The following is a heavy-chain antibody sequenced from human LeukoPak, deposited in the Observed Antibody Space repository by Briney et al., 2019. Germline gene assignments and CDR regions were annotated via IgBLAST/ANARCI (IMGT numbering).Heavy chain of an antibody. CDR3: ARDLGGHSGYDSDY. CDR2: IYSGGST. D-gene: IGHD5-12*01. V-gene: IGHV3-66*02. CDR1: GFTVSSNY. J-gene: IGHJ4*02. Sequence: GGSLRLSCAASGFTVSSNYMSWVRQAPGKGLEWVSVIYSGGSTYYADSVKGRFTISRDNSKNTLYLQMNSLRAEDTAVYYCARDLGGHSGYDSDYWGQGTLVTVSS.